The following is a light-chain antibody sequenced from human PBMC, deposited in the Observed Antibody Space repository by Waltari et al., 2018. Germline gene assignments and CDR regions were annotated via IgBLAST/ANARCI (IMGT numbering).Light chain of an antibody. Sequence: QSPLTQPASVSGSPGQSITISCTGTIHDVGGYEYVSWYQHHPGKAPKLMIYDVTKRPSGVSDRCSCSKSGNTASLTISGLQAEDESDYYGSSYTSSSTLSFGGGTKLTVL. J-gene: IGLJ2*01. CDR2: DVT. V-gene: IGLV2-14*03. CDR1: IHDVGGYEY. CDR3: SSYTSSSTLS.